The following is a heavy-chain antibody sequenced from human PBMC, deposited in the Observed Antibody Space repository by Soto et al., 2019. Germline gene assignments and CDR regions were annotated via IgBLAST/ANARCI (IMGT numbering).Heavy chain of an antibody. Sequence: QVQLQESGPGLVKPPGTLSLTCTVSSGSITSSKWWSWVRQPPGKGLEWIGEIYHGGSTNYNPSLKAPVTISGDQSKYQFSLQLTCVTAADTAVYYCASHLTMPSTRGFDSWGQGTLVTVSS. CDR1: SGSITSSKW. J-gene: IGHJ4*02. CDR3: ASHLTMPSTRGFDS. D-gene: IGHD2-2*01. V-gene: IGHV4-4*03. CDR2: IYHGGST.